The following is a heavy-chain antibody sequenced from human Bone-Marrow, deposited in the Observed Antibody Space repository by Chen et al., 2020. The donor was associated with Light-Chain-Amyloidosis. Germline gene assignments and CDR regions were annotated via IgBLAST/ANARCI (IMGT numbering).Heavy chain of an antibody. CDR1: DGSITSGVYY. CDR3: TRDAITSGGVVVPDS. CDR2: IYTTGST. D-gene: IGHD3-16*02. V-gene: IGHV4-61*02. J-gene: IGHJ4*02. Sequence: QVQLQESGPRLVKPSQTLTLTCTVSDGSITSGVYYWNWIRQPAGKGLEWIGHIYTTGSTKYNPSPRSRLTISIDTSKSQFSLRLAFVTAADTAIYYCTRDAITSGGVVVPDSWGQGTLVTVSS.